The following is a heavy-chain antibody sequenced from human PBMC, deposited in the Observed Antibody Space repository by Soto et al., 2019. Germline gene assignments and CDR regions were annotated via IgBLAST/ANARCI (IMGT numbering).Heavy chain of an antibody. Sequence: GGSLRLSCAASGFTFSSYWMSWVRQAPGKGLEWVANIKQDGSENYYVDSVKGRFTISRDNAKNSLYLQMNSLRAEDTAVYYCARDRLGIVVVPAAQHMDVWGKGTTVTVSS. D-gene: IGHD2-2*01. V-gene: IGHV3-7*01. CDR3: ARDRLGIVVVPAAQHMDV. CDR1: GFTFSSYW. CDR2: IKQDGSEN. J-gene: IGHJ6*03.